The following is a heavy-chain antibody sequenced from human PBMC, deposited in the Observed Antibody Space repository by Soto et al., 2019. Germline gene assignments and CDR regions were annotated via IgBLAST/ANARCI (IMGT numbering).Heavy chain of an antibody. Sequence: SQTLSLTCTVSGGSVSSSDCYWGWIRQPPGKGLEWVGSIYYSGSTYYNPSLKGRVTISVDTSKTQFSLKVSSVTAADTAVYYCGRYDGYVDSWGEGTLVTLSS. D-gene: IGHD1-1*01. CDR3: GRYDGYVDS. CDR2: IYYSGST. J-gene: IGHJ4*02. CDR1: GGSVSSSDCY. V-gene: IGHV4-39*07.